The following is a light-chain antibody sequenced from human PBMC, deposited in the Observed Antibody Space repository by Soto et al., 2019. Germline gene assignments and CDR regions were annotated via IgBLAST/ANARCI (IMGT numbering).Light chain of an antibody. Sequence: QSVLTQPASVSGSPGQSITISCTGTSADIGFYDYVSWYQQYPGKAPNLLIYGVTYRPSGISYRFSGSKSGSTASLTISGLRDEDDADYYCSSYSTIFFYVFVTGTKVTVL. CDR2: GVT. CDR1: SADIGFYDY. V-gene: IGLV2-14*01. J-gene: IGLJ1*01. CDR3: SSYSTIFFYV.